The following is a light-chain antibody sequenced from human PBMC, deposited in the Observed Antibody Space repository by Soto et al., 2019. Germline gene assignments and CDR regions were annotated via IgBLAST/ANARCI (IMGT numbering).Light chain of an antibody. CDR1: QSISSGY. CDR3: HQYVSWT. CDR2: GAS. J-gene: IGKJ1*01. Sequence: DIVLTQSPGSLCLCPGERGSLXCRASQSISSGYPAWYQRKPGQAPMLLIYGASSRANGIPDRFSGSASGTDCTLTISRQEPEDFAVDYCHQYVSWTFGQGTKVDIK. V-gene: IGKV3-20*01.